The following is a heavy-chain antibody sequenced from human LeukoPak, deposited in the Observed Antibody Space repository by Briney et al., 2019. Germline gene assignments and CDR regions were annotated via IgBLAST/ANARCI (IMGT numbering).Heavy chain of an antibody. V-gene: IGHV3-23*01. J-gene: IGHJ4*02. Sequence: GGSLRLSCAASGFTFSSYGMSWVRQAPGKGLEWVSAISGSGGSTYYADSVKGRFTISRDNSKNTLYLQMNSLRAEDTAVYYCAKSDVDTAMVTPFDYWGQGTLVTVSS. CDR2: ISGSGGST. CDR3: AKSDVDTAMVTPFDY. CDR1: GFTFSSYG. D-gene: IGHD5-18*01.